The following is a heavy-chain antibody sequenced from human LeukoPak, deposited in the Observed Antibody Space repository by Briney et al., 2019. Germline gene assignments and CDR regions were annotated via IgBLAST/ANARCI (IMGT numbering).Heavy chain of an antibody. CDR1: GYSFSTSW. CDR3: ARHGRYSSGSRWFGP. CDR2: IYPDDSDT. D-gene: IGHD3-22*01. V-gene: IGHV5-51*01. J-gene: IGHJ5*02. Sequence: GESLRISCKGSGYSFSTSWSGWGRQMPGKGLEWMGIIYPDDSDTKYSPSFQGQVTISADKSISTAYLQWSSLKASDTAMYYCARHGRYSSGSRWFGPWGQGTLVTVSS.